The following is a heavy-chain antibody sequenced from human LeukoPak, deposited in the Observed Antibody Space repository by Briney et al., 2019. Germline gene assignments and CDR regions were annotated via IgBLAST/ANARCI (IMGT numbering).Heavy chain of an antibody. CDR2: IDPNSGGT. D-gene: IGHD3-10*01. V-gene: IGHV1-2*02. J-gene: IGHJ2*01. CDR3: ARGRGTTMVRGVITNYFDL. CDR1: GYTFTAYD. Sequence: GASVKVSCKTSGYTFTAYDIHWVRQAPGQGLEWMGWIDPNSGGTNYAQKFLGSVTMTVDTSINTAFMEIRRLRSDDTAIYYCARGRGTTMVRGVITNYFDLWGRGSLVTVSS.